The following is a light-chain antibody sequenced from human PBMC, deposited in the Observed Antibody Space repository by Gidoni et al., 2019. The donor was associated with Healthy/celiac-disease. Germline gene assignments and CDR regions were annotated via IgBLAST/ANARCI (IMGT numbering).Light chain of an antibody. V-gene: IGKV1D-8*01. CDR3: QQYYSFPPT. Sequence: IWMTQSPSLLSASTGDRVTTSCRMSQGISSSLAWYQQKPGKSPELLIYAASTLQSGVPSRFSGSGSGTDFTLTISGLQSEDFATYYCQQYYSFPPTFXXXTKVEIK. CDR2: AAS. J-gene: IGKJ1*01. CDR1: QGISSS.